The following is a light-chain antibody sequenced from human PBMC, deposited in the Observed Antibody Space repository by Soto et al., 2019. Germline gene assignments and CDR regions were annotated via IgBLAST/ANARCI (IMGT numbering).Light chain of an antibody. J-gene: IGLJ2*01. CDR2: STS. CDR3: ALYMGSGISV. V-gene: IGLV8-61*01. CDR1: SGSVSTSYY. Sequence: QTVVTQEPSFSVSPGGTVTLTCALNSGSVSTSYYPSWYQQTPGQAPRTLIYSTSTRSSGVPDRFSGSILGNKAALTITGAQADDESDYDCALYMGSGISVLGGGTKLTVL.